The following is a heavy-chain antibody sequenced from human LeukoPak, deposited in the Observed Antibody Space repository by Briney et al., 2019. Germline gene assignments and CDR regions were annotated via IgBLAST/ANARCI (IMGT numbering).Heavy chain of an antibody. V-gene: IGHV3-23*01. D-gene: IGHD5-24*01. CDR3: AKARAVGFFRDIDY. CDR2: ISDSGSRT. CDR1: GFTFSSYA. J-gene: IGHJ4*02. Sequence: PGGSLRLSCAASGFTFSSYAMSWVRQAPGAGLEWVSRISDSGSRTYYPDSAKGRFTISRDNSKNMLYLEMSSLRVEDTAVYYCAKARAVGFFRDIDYWGQGTLVTVSS.